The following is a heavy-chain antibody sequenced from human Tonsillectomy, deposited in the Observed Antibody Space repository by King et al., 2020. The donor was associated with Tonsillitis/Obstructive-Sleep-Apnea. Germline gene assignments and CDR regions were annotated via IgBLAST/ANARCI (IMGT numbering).Heavy chain of an antibody. J-gene: IGHJ4*02. Sequence: VQLVESGGGLVQPGGSLRLSCAASGFTFSSYWMHWVRQAPGGGLVWVSRINRDGSGISYADSVKGRFTISRDNAKNTLYLQMNSLRAEDTAFFYCVRSTYYDFYFDYWGQGALVTVSS. D-gene: IGHD3-3*01. CDR3: VRSTYYDFYFDY. CDR1: GFTFSSYW. V-gene: IGHV3-74*01. CDR2: INRDGSGI.